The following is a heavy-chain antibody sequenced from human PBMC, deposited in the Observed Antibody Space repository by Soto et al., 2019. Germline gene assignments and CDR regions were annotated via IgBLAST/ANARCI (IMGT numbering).Heavy chain of an antibody. Sequence: QEQLVQSGAAEKKSGSSVKVSCKDTGGLFSSYAVSWVRQAPGQGLEWMGGIIPVFDTVYYAQKFQGRVTFSADEYTNTAYMELSRLRSEHSAMYYCARGGIRYVCLNEFWSKGTLVTVS. CDR2: IIPVFDTV. CDR3: ARGGIRYVCLNEF. V-gene: IGHV1-69*19. CDR1: GGLFSSYA. D-gene: IGHD3-16*02. J-gene: IGHJ4*02.